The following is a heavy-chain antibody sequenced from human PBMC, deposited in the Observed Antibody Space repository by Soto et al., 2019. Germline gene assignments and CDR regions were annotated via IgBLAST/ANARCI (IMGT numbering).Heavy chain of an antibody. CDR3: ARVRQGCSANNCNFDP. CDR2: VHISGHS. V-gene: IGHV4-4*02. J-gene: IGHJ5*01. D-gene: IGHD1-1*01. Sequence: KPSETLSLTCTLSGGSVRAPDWWNWVRQSPDKGLEWIAEVHISGHSNYNPSLRSRVSVSIDSSKNQFYLNLNSVTAADTAIYYCARVRQGCSANNCNFDPWGQGTQVTVSS. CDR1: GGSVRAPDW.